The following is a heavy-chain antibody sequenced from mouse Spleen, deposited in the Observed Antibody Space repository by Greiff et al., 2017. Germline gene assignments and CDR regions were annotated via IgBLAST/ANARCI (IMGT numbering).Heavy chain of an antibody. CDR2: IDPETGGT. D-gene: IGHD2-14*01. CDR3: TRGEVRQVFAY. J-gene: IGHJ3*01. CDR1: GYTFTDYE. V-gene: IGHV1-15*01. Sequence: VQLQQSGAELVRPGASVTLSCKASGYTFTDYEMHWVKQTPVHGLEWIGAIDPETGGTAYNQKFKGKAILTADKSSSTAYMELRSLTSEDSAVYYCTRGEVRQVFAYWGQGTLVTVSA.